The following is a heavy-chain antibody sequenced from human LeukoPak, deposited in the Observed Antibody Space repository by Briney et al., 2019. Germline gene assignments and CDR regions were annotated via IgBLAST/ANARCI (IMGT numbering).Heavy chain of an antibody. CDR2: INPSGGST. CDR1: GYTFTSYY. CDR3: ARDPRASYESSDYYYPGDY. V-gene: IGHV1-46*01. D-gene: IGHD3-22*01. Sequence: GASVKVSCKTSGYTFTSYYIHWVLQAPGQGLEWMAIINPSGGSTRYARKFQGRVTMTRDTSTSTVYMELSSLRSEDTAVYYCARDPRASYESSDYYYPGDYWGQGTLVTVSS. J-gene: IGHJ4*02.